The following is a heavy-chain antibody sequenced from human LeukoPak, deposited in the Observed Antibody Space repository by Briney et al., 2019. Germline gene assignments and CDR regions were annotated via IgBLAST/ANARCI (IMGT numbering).Heavy chain of an antibody. CDR2: IYYSGST. V-gene: IGHV4-59*12. Sequence: PSETLSLTCTVSGDSFSYFYWSWIRQPPGKGLEWIGYIYYSGSTNYNPSLKSRVTILVDTSKNQFSLKLSSVTAADMAVYYCARGNRYSYGYRGYYFYYMDVWGKGTTVTVSS. CDR1: GDSFSYFY. CDR3: ARGNRYSYGYRGYYFYYMDV. J-gene: IGHJ6*03. D-gene: IGHD5-18*01.